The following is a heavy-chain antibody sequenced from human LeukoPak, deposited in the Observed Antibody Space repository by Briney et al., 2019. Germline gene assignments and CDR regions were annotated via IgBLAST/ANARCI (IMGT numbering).Heavy chain of an antibody. Sequence: PSETLSLTCTVSGGSISSGSYYWSWIRQPAGKGLEWIRRIYTSGSTNYNPSLKSRVTISVDTSKNQFSLKLSSVTAADTAVYYCAREVDYSPPDQFEWFDPWGQGTLVTVPS. CDR2: IYTSGST. CDR1: GGSISSGSYY. CDR3: AREVDYSPPDQFEWFDP. J-gene: IGHJ5*02. V-gene: IGHV4-61*02. D-gene: IGHD2-15*01.